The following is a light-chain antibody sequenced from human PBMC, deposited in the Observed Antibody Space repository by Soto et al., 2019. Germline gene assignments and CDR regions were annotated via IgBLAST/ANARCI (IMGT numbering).Light chain of an antibody. CDR3: GTWDSSLSAYV. V-gene: IGLV1-51*01. J-gene: IGLJ1*01. Sequence: QSVLTQPPSVSAAPGQKVTISCSGSSSSIGNTYVSWYQQLPGTAPKLLIYDNNKRPSGIPDRFSDSKSGTSATLAITGLQTGDEVDYYCGTWDSSLSAYVFGTGTKLTVL. CDR1: SSSIGNTY. CDR2: DNN.